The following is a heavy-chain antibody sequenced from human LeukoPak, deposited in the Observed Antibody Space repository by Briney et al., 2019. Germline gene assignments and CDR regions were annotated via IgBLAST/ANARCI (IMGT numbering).Heavy chain of an antibody. J-gene: IGHJ4*02. CDR1: GYTFSKYH. V-gene: IGHV1-46*01. CDR2: INPRYGST. D-gene: IGHD5-24*01. CDR3: AREEARDGSTGYYFDY. Sequence: ASVKGSCKASGYTFSKYHIHSVRQAPGQGIEWMGIINPRYGSTTSAQNFQGRVTITRDISTSTVYMELSSLRSEDTAVYYCAREEARDGSTGYYFDYWGQGTLLTVSS.